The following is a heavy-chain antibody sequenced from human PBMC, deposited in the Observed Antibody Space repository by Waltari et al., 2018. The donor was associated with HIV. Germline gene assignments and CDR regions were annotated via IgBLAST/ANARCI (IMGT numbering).Heavy chain of an antibody. V-gene: IGHV4-38-2*02. J-gene: IGHJ1*01. CDR1: GYAIRSGFY. D-gene: IGHD2-15*01. CDR3: ARAQENSGGLAFQL. Sequence: QVQLQESGPGLVRPSETLSLNCTVSGYAIRSGFYWAWLRRPRGKGLEWIGSMFHSGSTYYNPSLKSRVTMSIDVTKNRISWNLKSVTATDTALYYCARAQENSGGLAFQLWGLGTLVTVSS. CDR2: MFHSGST.